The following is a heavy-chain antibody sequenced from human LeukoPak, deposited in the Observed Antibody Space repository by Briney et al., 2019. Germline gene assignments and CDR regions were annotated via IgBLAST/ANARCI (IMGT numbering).Heavy chain of an antibody. Sequence: GASVKVSCKASGYTFTGYYMHWVRQAPGQGLEWMGRINPNSGGTSYAQKFQGRVTMTRDTSTSTVYMELSSLRSEDTAVYYCARGIGGSYYVGYYFDYWGQGTLVTVSS. CDR1: GYTFTGYY. CDR2: INPNSGGT. CDR3: ARGIGGSYYVGYYFDY. V-gene: IGHV1-2*06. D-gene: IGHD1-26*01. J-gene: IGHJ4*02.